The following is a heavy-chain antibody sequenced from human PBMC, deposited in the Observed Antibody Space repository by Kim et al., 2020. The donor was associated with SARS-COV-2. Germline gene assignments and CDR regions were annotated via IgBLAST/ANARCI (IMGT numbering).Heavy chain of an antibody. CDR1: GFTFSSYD. Sequence: GGSLRLSCAASGFTFSSYDMHWVRQATGKGLEWVSAIGTAGDPYYPGSVKGRFTISRENAKNSLYLQMNSLRAGDTAVYYCARGNYYDSSGYYYGVAAFDIWGQGTMVTVSS. CDR3: ARGNYYDSSGYYYGVAAFDI. CDR2: IGTAGDP. V-gene: IGHV3-13*05. J-gene: IGHJ3*02. D-gene: IGHD3-22*01.